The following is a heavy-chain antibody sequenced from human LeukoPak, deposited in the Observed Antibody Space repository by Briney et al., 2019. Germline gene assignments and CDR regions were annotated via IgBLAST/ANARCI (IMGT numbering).Heavy chain of an antibody. CDR1: GGSISSYY. CDR3: ARDFYYDSSGSPHVL. V-gene: IGHV4-59*12. D-gene: IGHD3-22*01. CDR2: IYYSGST. J-gene: IGHJ6*02. Sequence: SETLSLTCTVSGGSISSYYWSWIRQPPGKGLEWIGYIYYSGSTNYNPSLKSRVTMSVDTSKNQFSLKLSSVTAADTAVYYCARDFYYDSSGSPHVLWGQGTTVTVSS.